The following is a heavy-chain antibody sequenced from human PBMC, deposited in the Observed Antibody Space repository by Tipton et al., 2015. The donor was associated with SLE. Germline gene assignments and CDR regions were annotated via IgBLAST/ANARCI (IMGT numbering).Heavy chain of an antibody. Sequence: TLSLTCTVSGGSISSYYWSWIRQPPGKGLEWIGYIYYSGSTNYNPSLKSRVTISVDTSKNQFSLKLSSVTAADTAVYYCARACLIFGVVHPYCYGMDVWGQGTTVTVPS. CDR2: IYYSGST. D-gene: IGHD3-3*01. CDR1: GGSISSYY. CDR3: ARACLIFGVVHPYCYGMDV. J-gene: IGHJ6*02. V-gene: IGHV4-59*01.